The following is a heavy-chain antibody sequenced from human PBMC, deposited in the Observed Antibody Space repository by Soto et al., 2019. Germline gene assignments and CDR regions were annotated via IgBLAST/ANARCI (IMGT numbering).Heavy chain of an antibody. CDR1: SGSIDTTNW. V-gene: IGHV4-4*02. Sequence: QVQLQESGPGLVKPSGTLSLTCAASSGSIDTTNWWSWVRQPPGKGLERIGEIFHSGNTYYNPSCAMRVTISVDTSKNQSALNLRSVTAADTAVYYCARRTGGMDVWGQGTTVTVSS. CDR3: ARRTGGMDV. J-gene: IGHJ6*02. CDR2: IFHSGNT. D-gene: IGHD2-8*02.